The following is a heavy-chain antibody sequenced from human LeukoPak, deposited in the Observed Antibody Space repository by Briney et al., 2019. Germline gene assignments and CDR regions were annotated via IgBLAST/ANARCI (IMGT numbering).Heavy chain of an antibody. CDR2: ISGTGGST. CDR1: GVIFSSFA. J-gene: IGHJ4*02. D-gene: IGHD2/OR15-2a*01. V-gene: IGHV3-23*01. CDR3: AKDRRQYYYFDY. Sequence: PGGSLRLSCEVSGVIFSSFAMNWVRQAPGKGLEWVSAISGTGGSTHYADSVKGRFSISRDNSKNTLHLQMNSLRAEDTAVYYCAKDRRQYYYFDYWGQGTLVTVSS.